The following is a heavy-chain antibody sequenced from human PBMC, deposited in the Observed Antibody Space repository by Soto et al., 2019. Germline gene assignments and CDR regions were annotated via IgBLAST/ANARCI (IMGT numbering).Heavy chain of an antibody. V-gene: IGHV3-21*02. CDR1: GFTFTNHN. D-gene: IGHD2-21*01. CDR2: ISSSSSFR. CDR3: ARDPPLSVLVVVATDDF. Sequence: EVQLVEYGGGLVKPGGSLRLSCAASGFTFTNHNMNWVRQAPGKGLEWVSSISSSSSFRNYADSVKGRFSISRDNDKNLVYLQMDSLRAEDTAVYYCARDPPLSVLVVVATDDFWGQGTLVTVSS. J-gene: IGHJ4*02.